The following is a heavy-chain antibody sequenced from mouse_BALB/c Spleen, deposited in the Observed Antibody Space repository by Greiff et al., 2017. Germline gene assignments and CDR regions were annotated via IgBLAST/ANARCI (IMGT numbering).Heavy chain of an antibody. CDR1: GFTFTDYY. CDR3: AREGDGCDKDFDAIDY. Sequence: DVQLVESGAGLVQPGGSLRFSCATSGFTFTDYYMSWVRQPPGKALEWLGFIRNKANGYTTEYSASVKGRFTISRDNYQSILYLQMNTLRAEDSATYSCAREGDGCDKDFDAIDYWGQGTSVTVSA. CDR2: IRNKANGYTT. V-gene: IGHV7-3*02. D-gene: IGHD2-2*01. J-gene: IGHJ4*01.